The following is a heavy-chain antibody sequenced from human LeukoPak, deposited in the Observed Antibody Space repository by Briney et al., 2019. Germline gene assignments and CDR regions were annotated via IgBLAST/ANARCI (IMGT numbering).Heavy chain of an antibody. Sequence: PGGSLRLSCAASGFTFSSYNMHWVRQATGKGLEWVSAIGTAGDTYYPGSVKGRFTIPRENAKNSLYLQMNSLRDGDTAVYYCARLSDSSGWYYFDYWGQGTLVTVSP. J-gene: IGHJ4*02. CDR1: GFTFSSYN. CDR2: IGTAGDT. CDR3: ARLSDSSGWYYFDY. V-gene: IGHV3-13*01. D-gene: IGHD6-19*01.